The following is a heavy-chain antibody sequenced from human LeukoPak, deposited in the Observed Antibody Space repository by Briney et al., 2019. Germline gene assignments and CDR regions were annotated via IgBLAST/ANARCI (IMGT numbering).Heavy chain of an antibody. V-gene: IGHV4-39*07. CDR2: IYYSGST. D-gene: IGHD2-2*01. J-gene: IGHJ6*03. CDR1: GGSISSSSYY. CDR3: ARCSSTRSYYMDV. Sequence: KTSETLSLTCTVSGGSISSSSYYWGWIRQPPGKGLEWIGSIYYSGSTYYNPSLKSRVTISVDTSKNQFSLKLSSVTAADTAVYYCARCSSTRSYYMDVWGKGTTVTVSS.